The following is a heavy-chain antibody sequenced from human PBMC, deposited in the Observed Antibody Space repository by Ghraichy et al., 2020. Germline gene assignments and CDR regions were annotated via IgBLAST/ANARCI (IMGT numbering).Heavy chain of an antibody. V-gene: IGHV3-7*03. CDR2: IKQDGSEK. Sequence: LSLTCAASGFTFSSYWMSWVRQAPGKGLEWVANIKQDGSEKYYVDSVKGRFTISRDNAKNSLYLQMNSLRAEDTAVYYCARATDRYYDSSGYSGYFDYWGQGTLVTVSS. D-gene: IGHD3-22*01. CDR1: GFTFSSYW. J-gene: IGHJ4*02. CDR3: ARATDRYYDSSGYSGYFDY.